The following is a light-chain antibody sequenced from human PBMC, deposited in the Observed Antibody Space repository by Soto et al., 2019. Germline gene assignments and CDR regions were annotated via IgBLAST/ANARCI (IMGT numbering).Light chain of an antibody. Sequence: EIVLTQSPGTLSLSPGERATLSCRASQSVSSSCLAWYQQKPGQAPRLLIYGASSRATGIPDRFSGSGFGTDFTLTISRLEPEDFAVYYCQQYGSSRTFGQGTKVEIK. CDR2: GAS. V-gene: IGKV3-20*01. J-gene: IGKJ1*01. CDR1: QSVSSSC. CDR3: QQYGSSRT.